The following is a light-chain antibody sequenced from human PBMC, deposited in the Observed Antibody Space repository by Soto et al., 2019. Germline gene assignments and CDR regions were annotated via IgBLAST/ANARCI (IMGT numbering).Light chain of an antibody. J-gene: IGKJ1*01. CDR1: QSVSSSF. CDR2: GAS. V-gene: IGKV3-20*01. CDR3: QQYDRSPWT. Sequence: EIVLTQSPGTLSLSPGERATLSCRASQSVSSSFLAWYQQKPGQAPRLLIYGASSRATGIPDRFSGSGSGTDFTLTISRLETEDFAVYYCQQYDRSPWTFGQGTEVEIK.